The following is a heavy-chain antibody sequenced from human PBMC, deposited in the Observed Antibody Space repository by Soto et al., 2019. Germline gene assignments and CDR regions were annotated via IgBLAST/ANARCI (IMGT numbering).Heavy chain of an antibody. V-gene: IGHV3-7*01. Sequence: GGSLRLSCAASGFTFSSYWMSWVRQAPGKGLEWVANIKQDGSEKYYVDSVKGRFTISRDNAKNSLYLQMNSLRAEDTAVYYCAREGCGYSYGLCYYYMDVWGKGTTVTVSS. J-gene: IGHJ6*03. D-gene: IGHD5-18*01. CDR2: IKQDGSEK. CDR3: AREGCGYSYGLCYYYMDV. CDR1: GFTFSSYW.